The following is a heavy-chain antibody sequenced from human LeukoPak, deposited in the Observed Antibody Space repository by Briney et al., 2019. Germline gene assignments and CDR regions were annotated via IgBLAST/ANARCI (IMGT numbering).Heavy chain of an antibody. Sequence: PGGSLRPSCAASGFTFSSYAMSWVRQAPGKGLEWVSAISGSGGSTYYADSVKGRFTISRDNSKNTLYLQMNSLRAEDTAVYYCAKDPGKTVTHSSIYFDYWGQGTLVTVSS. CDR2: ISGSGGST. V-gene: IGHV3-23*01. D-gene: IGHD4-17*01. CDR1: GFTFSSYA. CDR3: AKDPGKTVTHSSIYFDY. J-gene: IGHJ4*02.